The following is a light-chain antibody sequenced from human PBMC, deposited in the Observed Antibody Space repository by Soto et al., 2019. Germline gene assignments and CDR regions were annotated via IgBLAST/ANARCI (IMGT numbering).Light chain of an antibody. CDR1: QSVSSS. V-gene: IGKV3-15*01. CDR2: DAS. Sequence: EIVMTQSPATLSVSPGDRATLSCRASQSVSSSLAWYQQIPGQAPRLLIYDASTRATGIPARFGGSGSGTEFSLTISSLHSEDFAVYYCQQDNNWPALSFGGGTKVELK. CDR3: QQDNNWPALS. J-gene: IGKJ4*01.